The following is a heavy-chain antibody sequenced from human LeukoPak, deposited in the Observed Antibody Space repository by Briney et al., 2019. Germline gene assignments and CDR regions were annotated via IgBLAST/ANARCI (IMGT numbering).Heavy chain of an antibody. D-gene: IGHD1-26*01. CDR3: ARGAGYTGSYAGILDY. Sequence: ASVKVSCKASGYTFASYGISWVRQAPGQGLEWMGRINPNSGGTNYAQKFQGRVTMTRDTSISTAYMELSRLRSDDTAVYYCARGAGYTGSYAGILDYWGQGTLVTVSS. J-gene: IGHJ4*02. V-gene: IGHV1-2*06. CDR2: INPNSGGT. CDR1: GYTFASYG.